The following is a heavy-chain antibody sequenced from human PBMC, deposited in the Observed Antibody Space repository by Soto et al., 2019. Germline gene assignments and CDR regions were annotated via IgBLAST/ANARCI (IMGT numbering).Heavy chain of an antibody. CDR1: GGSISSYY. CDR2: IYYSGST. CDR3: ARDGAVAGYDY. J-gene: IGHJ4*02. Sequence: SETLSLTCTVSGGSISSYYWSWIRQPPGKGLEWIGYIYYSGSTNYNLSLKSRVTISVDTSKNQLSLKLSSVTAADTAVYYCARDGAVAGYDYWGQGTLVTVSS. V-gene: IGHV4-59*01. D-gene: IGHD6-19*01.